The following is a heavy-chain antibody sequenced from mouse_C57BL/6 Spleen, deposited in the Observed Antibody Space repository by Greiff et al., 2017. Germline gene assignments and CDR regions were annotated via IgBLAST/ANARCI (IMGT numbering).Heavy chain of an antibody. CDR1: GFTFTDYY. J-gene: IGHJ1*03. V-gene: IGHV7-3*01. D-gene: IGHD2-4*01. CDR3: ARDHYDYPFHFDV. CDR2: IRNKANGYTT. Sequence: EVKLVESGGGLVQPGGSLGLSCAASGFTFTDYYMSWVRQPPGKALEWLGFIRNKANGYTTEYSATVKGRFTISRDNSQSILYLQMNALRAEDSATYYCARDHYDYPFHFDVWGTGTTVTVSS.